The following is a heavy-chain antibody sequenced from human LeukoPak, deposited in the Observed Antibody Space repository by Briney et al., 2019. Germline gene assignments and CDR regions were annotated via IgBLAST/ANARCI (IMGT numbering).Heavy chain of an antibody. CDR1: GFTFSTFA. J-gene: IGHJ4*02. CDR2: ISGSGGST. Sequence: GGTLRLSCAASGFTFSTFAMIWVRQPPGKGLEWVSAISGSGGSTYYADSVKGRFTISRDNSKNTLYLQMNSLRAEDTAIYYCAKDRAAGKGGSDYWGQGTLVTVSS. V-gene: IGHV3-23*01. D-gene: IGHD6-13*01. CDR3: AKDRAAGKGGSDY.